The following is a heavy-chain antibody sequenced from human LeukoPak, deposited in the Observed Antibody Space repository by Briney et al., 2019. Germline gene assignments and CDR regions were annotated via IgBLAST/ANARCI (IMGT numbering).Heavy chain of an antibody. CDR1: GGSFSGYY. Sequence: PSETLSLTCAVYGGSFSGYYWSWIRQPPGKGPEWIGEINHSGSTNYNPSLKSRVTISVDTSKNQFSLKLSSVTAADTAVYYCARLLPPVYYYGSGSYSRFDPWGQGTLVTVSS. CDR3: ARLLPPVYYYGSGSYSRFDP. J-gene: IGHJ5*02. CDR2: INHSGST. D-gene: IGHD3-10*01. V-gene: IGHV4-34*01.